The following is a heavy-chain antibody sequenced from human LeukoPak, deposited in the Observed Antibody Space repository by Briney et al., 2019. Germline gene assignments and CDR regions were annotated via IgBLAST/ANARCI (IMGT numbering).Heavy chain of an antibody. Sequence: GGSLRLSCAASGFTFSSYGMSWVRQAPGKGLEWVSAISGSGGSTYYADSVKGRFTISRDNSRNTLYLQMNSLRAEDTAVYYCARTNLFVVVTALDYWGQGTLVTVSS. CDR3: ARTNLFVVVTALDY. V-gene: IGHV3-23*01. CDR1: GFTFSSYG. D-gene: IGHD2-21*02. CDR2: ISGSGGST. J-gene: IGHJ4*02.